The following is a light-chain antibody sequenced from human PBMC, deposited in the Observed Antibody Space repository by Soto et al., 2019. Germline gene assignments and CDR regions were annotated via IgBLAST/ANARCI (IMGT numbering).Light chain of an antibody. CDR1: QSVINSY. CDR2: GAY. Sequence: EVVLTQSPGTLSLSSGERATLSCRASQSVINSYLAWYQQKPGHAPRLLLYGAYNRATGIPDRFSGSGSGTDFTLTISRLEPEDFAVYYCQQYGTAPWTFGQGTKVEIK. V-gene: IGKV3-20*01. J-gene: IGKJ1*01. CDR3: QQYGTAPWT.